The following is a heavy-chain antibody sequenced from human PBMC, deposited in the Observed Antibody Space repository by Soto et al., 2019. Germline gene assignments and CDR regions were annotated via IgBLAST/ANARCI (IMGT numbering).Heavy chain of an antibody. CDR1: GLTFSYFW. Sequence: GGSLRLYCAASGLTFSYFWMTWVRQAPGKGLEWVANIKPDGSEKYFVDSVKGRVTLSRDNAKNSVYLQMNSLRAEDAAVYYCARAIRVSTIYYYYFYMDIWGKGTTVTVSS. D-gene: IGHD5-12*01. J-gene: IGHJ6*03. V-gene: IGHV3-7*01. CDR2: IKPDGSEK. CDR3: ARAIRVSTIYYYYFYMDI.